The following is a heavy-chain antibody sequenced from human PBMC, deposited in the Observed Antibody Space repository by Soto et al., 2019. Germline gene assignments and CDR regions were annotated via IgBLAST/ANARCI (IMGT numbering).Heavy chain of an antibody. V-gene: IGHV4-59*01. J-gene: IGHJ6*02. Sequence: SETLSLTCTVSGGSISIYYWSWIRQPPGKGLEWIGYIYYSGSTNYNPSLKSRVTISVDTSKNQFSLKLSSVTAADTAVYYCARDVEGIAVAGMGYYGMDVWGQGTTVTVSS. CDR3: ARDVEGIAVAGMGYYGMDV. CDR2: IYYSGST. D-gene: IGHD6-19*01. CDR1: GGSISIYY.